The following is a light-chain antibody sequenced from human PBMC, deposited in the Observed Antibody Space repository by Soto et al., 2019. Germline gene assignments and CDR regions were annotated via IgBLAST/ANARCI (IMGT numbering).Light chain of an antibody. V-gene: IGKV2-28*01. CDR3: MQSQQTPPT. J-gene: IGKJ1*01. CDR1: QSLLQSNGYNY. CDR2: FGS. Sequence: DIVMTQSPPSLPVTPGEPASISCSSSQSLLQSNGYNYLDWYLQKPGQSPQLLIFFGSYRASGVPDRFSGSGSGTDFTLKIRSVEAEDVGIYYCMQSQQTPPTFGQGTKVDIK.